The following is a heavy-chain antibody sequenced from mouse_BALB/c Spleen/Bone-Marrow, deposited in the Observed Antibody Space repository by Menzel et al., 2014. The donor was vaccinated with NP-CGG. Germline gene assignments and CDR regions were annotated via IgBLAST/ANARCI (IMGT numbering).Heavy chain of an antibody. CDR1: GFTFSSYT. CDR2: ISNGGGST. Sequence: EVKLMESGGGLVQPGGSLKLSCAASGFTFSSYTVSWVRQTPEKRLEWVAYISNGGGSTYYPDTVKGRFTISRDNAKNTLYLQMSSLKSEDTAMYYCARQLGLRWAMDYWGQETSVTVSP. CDR3: ARQLGLRWAMDY. D-gene: IGHD3-1*01. J-gene: IGHJ4*01. V-gene: IGHV5-12-2*01.